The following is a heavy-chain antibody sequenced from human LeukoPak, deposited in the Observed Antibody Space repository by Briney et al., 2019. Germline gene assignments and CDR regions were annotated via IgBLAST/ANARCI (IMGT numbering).Heavy chain of an antibody. CDR1: GFTFSSYS. V-gene: IGHV3-48*01. D-gene: IGHD4-17*01. Sequence: GGSLRLSCAASGFTFSSYSMNWVRQAPGKGLEWVSYISSSSSTIYYADSVKGRFTISRDNAKNSLYLQMNSLRAEDTAVYYCARGPFGDYGDYAVEWFDPWGQGTLVTVSS. CDR3: ARGPFGDYGDYAVEWFDP. J-gene: IGHJ5*02. CDR2: ISSSSSTI.